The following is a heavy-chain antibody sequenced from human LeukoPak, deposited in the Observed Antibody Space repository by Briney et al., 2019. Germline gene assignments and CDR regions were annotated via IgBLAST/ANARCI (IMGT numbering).Heavy chain of an antibody. CDR2: IKQDGSEK. CDR3: ARLPGGDSSSWYFDY. CDR1: GFTFSSYW. D-gene: IGHD6-13*01. J-gene: IGHJ4*02. V-gene: IGHV3-7*01. Sequence: GGSLRLSCAASGFTFSSYWMSWVRQAPGKGLEWVANIKQDGSEKYYVDSVMGRFTISRDNAKNSLYLQMNSLRAEDTAVYYCARLPGGDSSSWYFDYWGQGTLVTVSS.